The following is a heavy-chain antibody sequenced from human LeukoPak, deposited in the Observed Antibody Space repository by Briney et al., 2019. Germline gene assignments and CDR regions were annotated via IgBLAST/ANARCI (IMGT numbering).Heavy chain of an antibody. CDR3: AKSNTYYDFWSGYYRPYFDY. CDR1: GYSFTSYW. J-gene: IGHJ4*02. V-gene: IGHV5-51*01. D-gene: IGHD3-3*01. CDR2: IYPGDSDT. Sequence: GESLKISCKGSGYSFTSYWIGWVRQMPGKGLEWMGIIYPGDSDTRYSPSFQGQVTISADKSISTAYLQWSSLKASDTAMYYCAKSNTYYDFWSGYYRPYFDYWGQGTPVTASS.